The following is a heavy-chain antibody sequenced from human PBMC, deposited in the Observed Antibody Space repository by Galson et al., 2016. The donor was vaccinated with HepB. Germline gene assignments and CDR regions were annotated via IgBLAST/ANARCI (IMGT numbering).Heavy chain of an antibody. CDR3: ARMTTVISLDY. V-gene: IGHV3-33*01. Sequence: SLRLSCAASGFTLSNYGMRWVRQTPGKGLEWMALIWYDGSNKYYADSVKGRFTISRDNSKNTLYLQMNSLRAEDTAVYYCARMTTVISLDYWGQGTRVTVSS. CDR2: IWYDGSNK. CDR1: GFTLSNYG. D-gene: IGHD4-17*01. J-gene: IGHJ4*02.